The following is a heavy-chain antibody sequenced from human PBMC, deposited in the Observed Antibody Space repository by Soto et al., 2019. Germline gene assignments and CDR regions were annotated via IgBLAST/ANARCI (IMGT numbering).Heavy chain of an antibody. CDR1: GFTFNDCA. Sequence: PGGSLRLSCTASGFTFNDCAMSWFRQAPGKGLEWVGYIRSKPYGGTTEYAASVKGRFTISRDDSKNIAYLQMNSLKSEDTAVYYCTKPGFHNHPDYWGKGTLVPVSS. CDR2: IRSKPYGGTT. J-gene: IGHJ4*02. CDR3: TKPGFHNHPDY. V-gene: IGHV3-49*03. D-gene: IGHD1-1*01.